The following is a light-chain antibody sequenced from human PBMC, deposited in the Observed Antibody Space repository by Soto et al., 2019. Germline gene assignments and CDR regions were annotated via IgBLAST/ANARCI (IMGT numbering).Light chain of an antibody. CDR1: SSDVGGYNY. CDR3: NSYAGSNIV. V-gene: IGLV2-8*01. Sequence: QSALTHPPSASGSPGQSVTISCTGTSSDVGGYNYVSWYQQHPGQAPKLMIYEVYKRPSGVPDRFSGSKSGNTASLTVSGLQAEDEADYYCNSYAGSNIVFGTGTRSPS. J-gene: IGLJ1*01. CDR2: EVY.